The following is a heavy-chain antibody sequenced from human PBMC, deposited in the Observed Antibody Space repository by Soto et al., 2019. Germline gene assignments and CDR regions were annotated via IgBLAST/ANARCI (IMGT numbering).Heavy chain of an antibody. Sequence: QVQLVQSGAEVKKPGSSVKVSCKASGGTFSSYAISWVRQAPGQGLEWMGGIIPIFGTANYAQKFQGRVTITADESTSTAYMELSSLRAEDTAVYYCARDGEVDSSGWYLYYYGMDVWGQGTTVTVSS. CDR3: ARDGEVDSSGWYLYYYGMDV. CDR2: IIPIFGTA. CDR1: GGTFSSYA. J-gene: IGHJ6*02. D-gene: IGHD6-19*01. V-gene: IGHV1-69*01.